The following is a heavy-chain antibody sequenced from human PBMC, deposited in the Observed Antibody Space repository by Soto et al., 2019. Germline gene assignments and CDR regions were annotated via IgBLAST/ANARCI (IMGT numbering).Heavy chain of an antibody. CDR1: GFTFSSYG. J-gene: IGHJ4*02. Sequence: QVQLVESGGGVVQPGRSLRLSCAASGFTFSSYGMHWVRQAPGKGLEWVAVISYDGSNKYYADSLKGRFTISRDNSKQTLYLQMNSLRAEDTAVYYCAKEKYRCYGYFDYWGQGTLVTVSS. CDR2: ISYDGSNK. D-gene: IGHD2-15*01. CDR3: AKEKYRCYGYFDY. V-gene: IGHV3-30*18.